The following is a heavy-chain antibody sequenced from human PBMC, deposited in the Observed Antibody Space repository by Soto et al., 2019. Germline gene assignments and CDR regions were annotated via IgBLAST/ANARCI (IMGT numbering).Heavy chain of an antibody. J-gene: IGHJ5*02. CDR2: IYYGGTT. CDR3: ARGRFLSPNWFDP. CDR1: GGSFSPNY. D-gene: IGHD3-3*01. V-gene: IGHV4-59*01. Sequence: PSETLSLTCTLSGGSFSPNYWSWLRQPPGKGLEWVGYIYYGGTTSYNPSLKSRVTISLETSKSQFSLKLSSVTAADTAVYYCARGRFLSPNWFDPWGQGTLVTVSS.